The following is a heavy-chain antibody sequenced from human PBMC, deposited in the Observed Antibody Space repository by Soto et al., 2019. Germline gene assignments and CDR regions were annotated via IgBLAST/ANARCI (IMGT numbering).Heavy chain of an antibody. CDR3: AKDEGSGSYYVTGDY. J-gene: IGHJ4*02. D-gene: IGHD3-10*01. V-gene: IGHV3-30*18. CDR2: TSHDAGNK. CDR1: GFSFSAYG. Sequence: QVQLVESGGGVVQPGGSLRLSCATSGFSFSAYGMHWVRQAPGKGLEWVAATSHDAGNKFYGDSVKGRFTISRDNFKKTLFLQMNSLRVEDTAVYYCAKDEGSGSYYVTGDYWGQGTLVTVSS.